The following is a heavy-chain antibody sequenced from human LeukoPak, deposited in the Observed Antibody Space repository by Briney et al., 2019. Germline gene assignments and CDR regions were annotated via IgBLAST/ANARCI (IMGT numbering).Heavy chain of an antibody. D-gene: IGHD1-1*01. Sequence: SETLSLTCTVSGGSISSYYWSWIRRPPGKGLEWIGYIYYSGSTNYNPSPKSRVTISVDTSKNQFSLKLSSVTAADTAVYYCARHPNDYYYGMDVWGQGTTVTVSS. CDR3: ARHPNDYYYGMDV. V-gene: IGHV4-59*08. J-gene: IGHJ6*02. CDR2: IYYSGST. CDR1: GGSISSYY.